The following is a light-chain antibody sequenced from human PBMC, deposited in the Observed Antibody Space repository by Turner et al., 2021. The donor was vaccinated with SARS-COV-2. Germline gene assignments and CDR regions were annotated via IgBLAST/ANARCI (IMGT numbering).Light chain of an antibody. CDR1: QSVSSVY. V-gene: IGKV3-20*01. Sequence: EIVLTQSPGTLSLSPGERATLSCRASQSVSSVYLAWYQQKPGQAPRLLIYGASSRATGIPDRFSGSGSGTDFTLTISRLEPEDFAVYYCQQYGSSPDTFGGGTKVEIK. CDR3: QQYGSSPDT. CDR2: GAS. J-gene: IGKJ4*01.